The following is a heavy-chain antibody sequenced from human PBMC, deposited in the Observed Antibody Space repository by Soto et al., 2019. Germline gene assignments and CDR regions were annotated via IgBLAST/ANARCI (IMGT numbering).Heavy chain of an antibody. V-gene: IGHV1-18*04. D-gene: IGHD5-12*01. CDR3: ARLSTPCVYASLDY. CDR1: GYTFTTYG. CDR2: TSAYNGNT. J-gene: IGHJ4*02. Sequence: QVQLVQSGPEVKKPGASVKVSCKASGYTFTTYGINWVRQAPGQGLEWMGWTSAYNGNTNYAQNLHGRVTMTTDTSTSTAYLDLRSLRSDDTGVYYCARLSTPCVYASLDYWGQGTLVTASS.